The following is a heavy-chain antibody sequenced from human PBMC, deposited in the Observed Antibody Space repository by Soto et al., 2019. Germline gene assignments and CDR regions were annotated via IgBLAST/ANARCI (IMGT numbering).Heavy chain of an antibody. CDR3: ARGGTLGAQLWLSGYYYYGMDV. Sequence: PSETLSLTCAVSGDSIISIYHWAWIRQSPGRGLEWIASIYYTGTTYYTPSLESRVTISVDTSKNQFSLKLSSVTAADTAVYYCARGGTLGAQLWLSGYYYYGMDVWGQGTTVTVSS. J-gene: IGHJ6*02. CDR1: GDSIISIYH. V-gene: IGHV4-38-2*01. CDR2: IYYTGTT. D-gene: IGHD5-18*01.